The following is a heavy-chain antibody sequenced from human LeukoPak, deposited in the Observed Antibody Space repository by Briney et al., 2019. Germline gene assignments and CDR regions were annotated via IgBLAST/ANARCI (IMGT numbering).Heavy chain of an antibody. D-gene: IGHD4-23*01. CDR3: ARDRYTVVSWYFDL. J-gene: IGHJ2*01. Sequence: SETLSLTCTVSGGSISSGGYYWSWIRQHPGKGLEWIGYIYYSGSTYYNPSLKTRVTISVDTSKNQFSLKLSSVTAADTAVYYCARDRYTVVSWYFDLWGRGTLVTVSS. V-gene: IGHV4-31*03. CDR2: IYYSGST. CDR1: GGSISSGGYY.